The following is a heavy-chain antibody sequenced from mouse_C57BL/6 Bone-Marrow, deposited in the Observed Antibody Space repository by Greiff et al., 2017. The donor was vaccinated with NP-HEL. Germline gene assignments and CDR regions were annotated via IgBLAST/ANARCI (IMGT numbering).Heavy chain of an antibody. CDR1: GYTFTSYW. Sequence: QVQLQQPGAELVKPGASVKMSCKASGYTFTSYWITWVKQRPGQGLEWIGDIYPGSGSTNYNEKFKSKATLTVDTSSSTAYMQRSSLTSEDSAVYYCARHYYGSSYDYFDYWGQGTTLTVSS. CDR3: ARHYYGSSYDYFDY. D-gene: IGHD1-1*01. V-gene: IGHV1-55*01. J-gene: IGHJ2*01. CDR2: IYPGSGST.